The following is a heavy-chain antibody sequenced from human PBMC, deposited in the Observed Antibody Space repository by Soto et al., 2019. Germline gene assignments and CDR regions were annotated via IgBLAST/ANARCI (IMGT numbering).Heavy chain of an antibody. CDR1: GFPFSAYN. CDR2: ITVGSSHI. V-gene: IGHV3-21*01. CDR3: SRSPEVGVRGAY. Sequence: EVQLVESGGGLVKPGGSLRLSCTGSGFPFSAYNINWFRQAPGNGLEWVSSITVGSSHIYQPNSMKGRFTISRDDAKNSVYLQIDSLRDEDTALYYCSRSPEVGVRGAYWGQVTLVTVSS. J-gene: IGHJ4*02. D-gene: IGHD3-16*01.